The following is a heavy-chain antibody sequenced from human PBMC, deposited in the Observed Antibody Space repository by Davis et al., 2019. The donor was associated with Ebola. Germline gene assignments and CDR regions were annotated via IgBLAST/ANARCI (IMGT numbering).Heavy chain of an antibody. CDR1: GFTFSIYG. Sequence: GGSLRLSCAASGFTFSIYGMHWVRQAPGKGPEWVASISYDGSDKYYADSVKGRFTISRDSSKNTLFLQMNSLRPDDTAVYYCARDFFEFSSSSFSDFWGQGTLVTVSP. V-gene: IGHV3-30*03. J-gene: IGHJ4*02. CDR2: ISYDGSDK. D-gene: IGHD6-6*01. CDR3: ARDFFEFSSSSFSDF.